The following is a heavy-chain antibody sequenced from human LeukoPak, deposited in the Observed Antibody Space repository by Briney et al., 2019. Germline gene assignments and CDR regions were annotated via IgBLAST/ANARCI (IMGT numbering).Heavy chain of an antibody. CDR3: ATQLRFLEWPYSPDY. D-gene: IGHD3-3*01. CDR1: GYTFTSYG. Sequence: ASVKVSCKASGYTFTSYGISWVRQAPGQGLEWMGWISAYNGNTNYAQKLQGRVTMTTDTSTSTAYMELRSLRSDDTAVYYCATQLRFLEWPYSPDYWGQGTLVTVSS. V-gene: IGHV1-18*01. J-gene: IGHJ4*02. CDR2: ISAYNGNT.